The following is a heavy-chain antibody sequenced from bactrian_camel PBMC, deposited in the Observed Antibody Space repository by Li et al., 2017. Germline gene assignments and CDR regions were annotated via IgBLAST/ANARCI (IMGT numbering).Heavy chain of an antibody. CDR1: GFPFRRAT. D-gene: IGHD1*01. CDR3: TTNIVVMTP. Sequence: VQLVESGGGEAQPGGSLKPSCAVSGFPFRRATISWIRQRPGKELEWVSTIRGNTDTTRYADSVEGRFTTFRDSTKDTLYLQLNDLRIEDTAMYYCTTNIVVMTPRGQGTQVTVS. V-gene: IGHV3S42*01. J-gene: IGHJ4*01. CDR2: IRGNTDTT.